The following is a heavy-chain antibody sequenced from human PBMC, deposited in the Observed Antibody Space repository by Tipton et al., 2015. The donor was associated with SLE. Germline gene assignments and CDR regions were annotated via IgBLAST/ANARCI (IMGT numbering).Heavy chain of an antibody. CDR1: GGSISSHY. CDR2: IYFTGST. CDR3: AREDLGQWQAFDI. D-gene: IGHD6-19*01. Sequence: TLSLTCTVSGGSISSHYWSWIRQPPGKGLEWIGYIYFTGSTNYNPSLKSRVTISVDMSKNQFSLKLTSVTAADTAVYYCAREDLGQWQAFDIWGQGTMVTVSS. J-gene: IGHJ3*02. V-gene: IGHV4-59*11.